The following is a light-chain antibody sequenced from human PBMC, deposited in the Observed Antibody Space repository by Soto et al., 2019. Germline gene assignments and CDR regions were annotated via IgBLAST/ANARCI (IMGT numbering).Light chain of an antibody. Sequence: DIQITQSPSTLSASVGDRVTITCRASQSISSWLAWYQQKPGRAPKLLIYDASNLEAGVPSRFRGSGSGTDFTFTISRLQPEDIATYYCQQYENLPTFGQGKRREIK. CDR1: QSISSW. CDR3: QQYENLPT. CDR2: DAS. J-gene: IGKJ5*01. V-gene: IGKV1-33*01.